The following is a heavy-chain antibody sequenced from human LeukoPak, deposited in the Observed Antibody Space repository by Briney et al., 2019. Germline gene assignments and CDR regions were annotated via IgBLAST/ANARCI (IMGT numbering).Heavy chain of an antibody. J-gene: IGHJ4*02. CDR3: TTDDYVWGSYRFPDY. D-gene: IGHD3-16*02. CDR2: IKSKTDGGTT. V-gene: IGHV3-15*01. CDR1: GFTFSNAW. Sequence: PGGSLRLSCAASGFTFSNAWMSWVRQAPGKGLEWVGRIKSKTDGGTTDYAAPVKGRFTISRDDSKNTLYLQMNSLKTEDTAVYYCTTDDYVWGSYRFPDYWGQGTLVTVSS.